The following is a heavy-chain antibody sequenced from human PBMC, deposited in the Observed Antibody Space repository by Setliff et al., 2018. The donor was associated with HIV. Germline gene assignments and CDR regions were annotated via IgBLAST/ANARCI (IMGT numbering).Heavy chain of an antibody. J-gene: IGHJ4*02. CDR3: AKSTAYNIDY. CDR1: GFTFSTYG. Sequence: AGGSLRLSCAASGFTFSTYGMHWVRQAPGKGLEWAAFIRSDGTKKFYADSVKGRFTISRDNSRNTVYLQMNSLRAEDTAVYYCAKSTAYNIDYWGQGTLVTVS. D-gene: IGHD1-1*01. V-gene: IGHV3-30*02. CDR2: IRSDGTKK.